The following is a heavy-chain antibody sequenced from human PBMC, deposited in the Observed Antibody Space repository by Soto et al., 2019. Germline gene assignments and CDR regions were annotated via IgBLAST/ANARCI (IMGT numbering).Heavy chain of an antibody. Sequence: SETLSLTCTVSGGSISSGDYYWSWIRQPPGKGLEWIGYIYYSGSNYYNPSLKSRVTISVDTSKNQFSLKLSSVTAADTAVYYCARVIRYYYGMAVWGKGTTVTVSS. CDR1: GGSISSGDYY. V-gene: IGHV4-30-4*01. CDR2: IYYSGSN. J-gene: IGHJ6*04. CDR3: ARVIRYYYGMAV. D-gene: IGHD2-21*01.